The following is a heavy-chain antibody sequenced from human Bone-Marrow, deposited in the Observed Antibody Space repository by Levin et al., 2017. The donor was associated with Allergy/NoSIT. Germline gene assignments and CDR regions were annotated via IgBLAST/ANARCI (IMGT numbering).Heavy chain of an antibody. Sequence: GGSLRLSCAASGFTFSSYGMHWVRQAPGKGLEWVAVIWYDGSNKYYADSVKGRFTISRDNSKNTLYLQMNSLRAEDTAVYYCASQGRIAPTTYYYYYMDVWGKGTTVTVSS. D-gene: IGHD6-6*01. CDR2: IWYDGSNK. J-gene: IGHJ6*03. CDR1: GFTFSSYG. V-gene: IGHV3-33*01. CDR3: ASQGRIAPTTYYYYYMDV.